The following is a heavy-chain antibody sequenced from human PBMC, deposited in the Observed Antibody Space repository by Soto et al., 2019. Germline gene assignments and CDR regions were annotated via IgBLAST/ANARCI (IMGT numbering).Heavy chain of an antibody. Sequence: QVQLQESRPGLVKPSETLSLTCTVSGGSINNHYWSWIRQPPGKGLEWLGYVYYNGITNYNPSLKSRVTMSVDTSKNRLSLNLTSLTAGDTAIYYCTRANWYSEYWGQGTLVTVSS. CDR1: GGSINNHY. D-gene: IGHD7-27*01. CDR2: VYYNGIT. J-gene: IGHJ4*02. V-gene: IGHV4-59*11. CDR3: TRANWYSEY.